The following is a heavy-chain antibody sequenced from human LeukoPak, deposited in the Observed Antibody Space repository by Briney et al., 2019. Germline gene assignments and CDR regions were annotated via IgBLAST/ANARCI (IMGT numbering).Heavy chain of an antibody. D-gene: IGHD5-18*01. J-gene: IGHJ6*03. Sequence: GGSLGLSCAASGFIFSSYSMNWVRQAPGKGLEWVSYISSSSSTIYYADSVKGRFTISRDNAKNSLYLQMNSLRAEDTAVYYCARDTAMVYYYYYYYMDVWGKGTTVTVSS. V-gene: IGHV3-48*01. CDR1: GFIFSSYS. CDR2: ISSSSSTI. CDR3: ARDTAMVYYYYYYYMDV.